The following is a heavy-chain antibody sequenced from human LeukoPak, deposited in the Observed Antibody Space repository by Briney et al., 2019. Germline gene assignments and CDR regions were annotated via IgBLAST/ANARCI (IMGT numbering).Heavy chain of an antibody. CDR2: VYYSGIA. CDR3: ARGGWELGDY. J-gene: IGHJ4*02. Sequence: SETLSLTCIVSGGSISGSNYYWGWIRQAPGKGLEWIGSVYYSGIAHYNPSLKSRATISVDLSSNQFSLRLSSVTAADTAVYYCARGGWELGDYWGQGTLVTVSS. CDR1: GGSISGSNYY. D-gene: IGHD1-26*01. V-gene: IGHV4-39*07.